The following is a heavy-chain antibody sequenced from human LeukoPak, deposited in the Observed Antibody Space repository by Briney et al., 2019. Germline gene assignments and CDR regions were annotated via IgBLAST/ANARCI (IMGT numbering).Heavy chain of an antibody. CDR1: GFTFSSYW. J-gene: IGHJ4*02. CDR2: INSDGSSR. Sequence: PGVSLRLSCAPSGFTFSSYWMHWVRQAPGKGLVWVSRINSDGSSRKYADSVKGRFTISRDNAKNTLYLQMNSLRAEDTAVYYCARETSGYFDYWGQGTLVTVSS. D-gene: IGHD3-22*01. V-gene: IGHV3-74*03. CDR3: ARETSGYFDY.